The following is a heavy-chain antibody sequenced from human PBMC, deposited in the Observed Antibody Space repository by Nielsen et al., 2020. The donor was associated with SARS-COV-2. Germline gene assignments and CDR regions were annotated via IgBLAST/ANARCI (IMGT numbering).Heavy chain of an antibody. CDR2: IIPIFGTA. Sequence: SVKVSCKASGGTFSSYAISWVRQAPGQGLEWMGGIIPIFGTANYAQKFQGRVTITADESTSTACMELSSLRSEDTAVYYCARARYYDILTGYLNPFDYWGQGTLVTVSS. CDR3: ARARYYDILTGYLNPFDY. D-gene: IGHD3-9*01. J-gene: IGHJ4*02. CDR1: GGTFSSYA. V-gene: IGHV1-69*13.